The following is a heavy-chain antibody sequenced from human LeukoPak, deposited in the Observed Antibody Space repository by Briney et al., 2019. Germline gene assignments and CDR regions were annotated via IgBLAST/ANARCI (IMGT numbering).Heavy chain of an antibody. D-gene: IGHD1-26*01. V-gene: IGHV3-48*01. CDR1: GFTFSSYS. Sequence: GGSLRLSCAASGFTFSSYSMNWVRQAPGKGPEWVSYISGSSSAMYYADSVKGRFTISRDNAKNSLSLQMDSLRAEDTAVYYCARSLRISGRQPKIFDYWGQGTLVTVSS. CDR2: ISGSSSAM. J-gene: IGHJ4*02. CDR3: ARSLRISGRQPKIFDY.